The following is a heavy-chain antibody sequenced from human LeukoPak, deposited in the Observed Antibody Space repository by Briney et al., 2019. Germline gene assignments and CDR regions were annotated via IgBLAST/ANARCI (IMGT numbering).Heavy chain of an antibody. D-gene: IGHD3-10*01. V-gene: IGHV3-13*04. CDR1: RFTFSNYD. J-gene: IGHJ3*02. Sequence: GESLRLSCAASRFTFSNYDMHWVRQATGKGLEWVSAIDKVGGTYYTGSVKGRFTISRENAKNSLYLQMNSLRAGDTAVYFCTRRMRGLGSYSDAFDIWGQGTMVTVSP. CDR2: IDKVGGT. CDR3: TRRMRGLGSYSDAFDI.